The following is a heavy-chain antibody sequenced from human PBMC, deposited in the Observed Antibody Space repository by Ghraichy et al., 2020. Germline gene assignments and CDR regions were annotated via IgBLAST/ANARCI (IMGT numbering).Heavy chain of an antibody. J-gene: IGHJ4*02. CDR2: FTSSSAI. CDR3: SRRGLLPK. CDR1: GFTFSTYG. V-gene: IGHV3-48*01. D-gene: IGHD3-16*01. Sequence: GGSLRLSCAASGFTFSTYGMNWVRQAPGKGLEWVSSFTSSSAIYYADSVKGRFTISRDNAKNSLYLQMNSLRPEDTAVYYCSRRGLLPKWGQGTLVTVSS.